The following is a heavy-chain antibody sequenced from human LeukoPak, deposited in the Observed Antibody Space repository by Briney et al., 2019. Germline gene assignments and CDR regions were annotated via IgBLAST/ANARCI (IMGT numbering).Heavy chain of an antibody. D-gene: IGHD1-1*01. CDR2: IYSSGST. CDR1: GGSFSGYY. Sequence: PSETLSLTCAVYGGSFSGYYWSWIRQPPGKGLEWLASIYSSGSTHSNPSLKSRVSISIDTSKNQFSLKLYSVTASDAALYYCARHLSGTTMAHYFDFWGQGILVAVSS. J-gene: IGHJ4*02. CDR3: ARHLSGTTMAHYFDF. V-gene: IGHV4-34*01.